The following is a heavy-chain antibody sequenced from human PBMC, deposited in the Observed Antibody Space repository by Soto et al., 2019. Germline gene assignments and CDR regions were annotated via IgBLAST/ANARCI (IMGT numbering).Heavy chain of an antibody. D-gene: IGHD2-15*01. J-gene: IGHJ6*02. Sequence: SVKVSCKASGGTFSSYAISWVRQAPGQGLEWMGGIIPIFGTANYAQKFQGRVTITADESTSTAYMELSSLRSEDTAVYYCARRVVANYYYGMDVWGQGXTVTVSS. CDR3: ARRVVANYYYGMDV. CDR1: GGTFSSYA. CDR2: IIPIFGTA. V-gene: IGHV1-69*13.